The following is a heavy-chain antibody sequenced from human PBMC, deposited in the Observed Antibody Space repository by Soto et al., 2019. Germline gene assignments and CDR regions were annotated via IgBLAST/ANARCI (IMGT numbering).Heavy chain of an antibody. V-gene: IGHV3-33*01. Sequence: QVHFVESAGIVVQPGRSLRLSRAASEFTFSNYGMHWVRQAPGKGLEWVAVILNDGSNRYHADSVKDRFPISRDNSKNTLYLQMNSLRAEDTAVYYCARDDEYAGNGMDVWGQGTTVTVS. J-gene: IGHJ6*02. CDR1: EFTFSNYG. CDR2: ILNDGSNR. D-gene: IGHD2-8*01. CDR3: ARDDEYAGNGMDV.